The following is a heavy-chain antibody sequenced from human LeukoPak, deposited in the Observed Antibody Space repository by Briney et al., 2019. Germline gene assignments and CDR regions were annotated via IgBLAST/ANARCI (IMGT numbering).Heavy chain of an antibody. CDR3: ARGIEGGTTPFDY. CDR2: IYYSGST. Sequence: SETLSLTCTVSGGSISSSSYYWGWIRQPPGKGLEWIGSIYYSGSTYYNPSLKSRVTISVDTSKNQFSLKLSSVTAADTAVYYCARGIEGGTTPFDYWGQGTLVTVSS. D-gene: IGHD1-7*01. CDR1: GGSISSSSYY. V-gene: IGHV4-39*07. J-gene: IGHJ4*02.